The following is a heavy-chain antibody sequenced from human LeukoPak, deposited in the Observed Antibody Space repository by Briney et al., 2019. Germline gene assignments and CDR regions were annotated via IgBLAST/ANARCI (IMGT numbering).Heavy chain of an antibody. V-gene: IGHV4-4*07. J-gene: IGHJ4*02. Sequence: SETLCVSCTVSGGSIGWDYWSWIRQSAGKGLEWIGRIYKSRSTNYNPSFRSRVTMSVDTSKNQFSLNVTSVTAADTAVYYCAREEYFQDSNGYFYYFHSWGQGPVDRVSS. CDR3: AREEYFQDSNGYFYYFHS. CDR2: IYKSRST. D-gene: IGHD3-22*01. CDR1: GGSIGWDY.